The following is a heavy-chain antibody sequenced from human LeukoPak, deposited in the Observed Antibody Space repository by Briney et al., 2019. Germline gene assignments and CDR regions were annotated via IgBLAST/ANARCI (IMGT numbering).Heavy chain of an antibody. Sequence: PGRSLRLSCAASGFTFSDYGMYWVRQAPGKGLEWVAAISYEGSNKYYGDSVKGRITISRDNARNTVDLQMNSLRAEDTAVYYCVKRLDRHYYDIHGPLSHWGQGTLVTVSS. V-gene: IGHV3-30*18. CDR3: VKRLDRHYYDIHGPLSH. CDR1: GFTFSDYG. J-gene: IGHJ4*02. D-gene: IGHD3-22*01. CDR2: ISYEGSNK.